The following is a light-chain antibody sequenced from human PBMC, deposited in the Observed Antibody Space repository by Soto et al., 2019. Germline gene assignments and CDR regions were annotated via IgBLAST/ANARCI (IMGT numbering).Light chain of an antibody. CDR3: SSYAGSNKYVV. J-gene: IGLJ2*01. Sequence: QSALTQPPSASGSPGQSVTISCTGTSSDVGGYNYVSWYQQHPGKAPKLMIYEVSKRPSGVPDRFSGSKSGNTASLTVSRLQAEDEADYYCSSYAGSNKYVVFGGGTQLTVL. CDR1: SSDVGGYNY. CDR2: EVS. V-gene: IGLV2-8*01.